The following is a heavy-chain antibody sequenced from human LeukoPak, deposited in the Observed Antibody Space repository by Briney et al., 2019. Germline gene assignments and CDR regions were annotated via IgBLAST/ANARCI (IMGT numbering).Heavy chain of an antibody. Sequence: GGSLRLSCAASGFTFSSYEMNWVRKAPGKGLEWVSYISSSGSTIYYADSVKGRFTISRDNAKNSLYLQMNSLRAEDTAVYYCARAYYDFTNWFDPWGQGTLVTVSS. CDR2: ISSSGSTI. J-gene: IGHJ5*02. D-gene: IGHD3-3*01. V-gene: IGHV3-48*03. CDR3: ARAYYDFTNWFDP. CDR1: GFTFSSYE.